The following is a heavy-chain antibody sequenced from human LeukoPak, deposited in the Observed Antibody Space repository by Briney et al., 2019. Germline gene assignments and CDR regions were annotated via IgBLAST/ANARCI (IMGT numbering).Heavy chain of an antibody. Sequence: SETLSLTCSVSGGSIESYYWSWIRQPPGKGLEWVGYIFYNGDTNYNPSLKGRITISVDTPKNQFSLKLRSVTAADTAVYYCAREDGGTLYYWGQGTLVTVSS. J-gene: IGHJ4*02. CDR3: AREDGGTLYY. CDR1: GGSIESYY. D-gene: IGHD1-1*01. CDR2: IFYNGDT. V-gene: IGHV4-59*12.